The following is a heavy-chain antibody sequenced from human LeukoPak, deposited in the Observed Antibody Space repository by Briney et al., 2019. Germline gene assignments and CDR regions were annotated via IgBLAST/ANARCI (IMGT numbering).Heavy chain of an antibody. V-gene: IGHV3-74*01. CDR2: INGAGSET. J-gene: IGHJ6*03. D-gene: IGHD6-6*01. Sequence: TGGSLRLSCAASRFTFSGYWMHWVRQAPGKGLIWVAGINGAGSETTYADSVEGRFTVSRDNAKNTLHLQMNSLRAEDTGAYFCARDGDSISSFYYYYYMDVWGKGTTVTVSS. CDR3: ARDGDSISSFYYYYYMDV. CDR1: RFTFSGYW.